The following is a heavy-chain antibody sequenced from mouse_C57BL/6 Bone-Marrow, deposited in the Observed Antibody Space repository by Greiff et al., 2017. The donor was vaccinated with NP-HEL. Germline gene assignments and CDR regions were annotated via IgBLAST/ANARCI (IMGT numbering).Heavy chain of an antibody. CDR3: TRYDYDEYYFDY. J-gene: IGHJ2*01. V-gene: IGHV1-15*01. CDR1: GYTFTDYE. Sequence: QVQLQQSGAELVRPGASVTLSCKASGYTFTDYEMHWVKQTPVHGLEWIGAIDPETGGTAYNQKFKGKAILTADKSSSTAYMELRSLTSEDSAVYYCTRYDYDEYYFDYWGQGTTLTVSS. CDR2: IDPETGGT. D-gene: IGHD2-4*01.